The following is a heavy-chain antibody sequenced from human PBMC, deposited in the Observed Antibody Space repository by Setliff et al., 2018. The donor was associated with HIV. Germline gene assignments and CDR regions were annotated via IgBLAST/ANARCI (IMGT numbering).Heavy chain of an antibody. D-gene: IGHD3-10*01. CDR3: ARDDHYYDSGSYYSDWYFDL. CDR1: GGTFSNYA. CDR2: IIPIFGST. J-gene: IGHJ2*01. V-gene: IGHV1-69*13. Sequence: SVKVSCKASGGTFSNYAISWVRQDPGQGLEWMGGIIPIFGSTKYAQKFQGRVTITADESTSTADMELSSLRSEDTAVYYCARDDHYYDSGSYYSDWYFDLWGRGTLVTVSS.